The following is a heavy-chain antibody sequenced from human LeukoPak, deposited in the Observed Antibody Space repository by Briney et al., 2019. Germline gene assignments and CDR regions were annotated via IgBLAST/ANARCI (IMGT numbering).Heavy chain of an antibody. CDR2: IYYSGST. V-gene: IGHV4-59*01. J-gene: IGHJ4*02. Sequence: SETLSLTCTVSGGSISSYYWSWIRQPPGKGLEWIGYIYYSGSTNYNPSLKSRVTISVDTSKNQFSLKLSSVTAADTAVYYCARVALGVPYYFDYWGQGTLVTVSS. D-gene: IGHD7-27*01. CDR3: ARVALGVPYYFDY. CDR1: GGSISSYY.